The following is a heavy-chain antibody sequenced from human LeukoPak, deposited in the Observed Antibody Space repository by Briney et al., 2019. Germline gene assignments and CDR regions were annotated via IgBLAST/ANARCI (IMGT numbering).Heavy chain of an antibody. J-gene: IGHJ4*02. V-gene: IGHV4-4*07. CDR2: IYSSGST. Sequence: SETLSLTCTVSGGSISSYYWSWIRQPAGKGLGWIGRIYSSGSTNYNPSLKSRVTMSVDTSKNQFSLKLSSVTAADTAVYYCARASMVRGVSYYFDYWGQGTLVTVSS. D-gene: IGHD3-10*01. CDR3: ARASMVRGVSYYFDY. CDR1: GGSISSYY.